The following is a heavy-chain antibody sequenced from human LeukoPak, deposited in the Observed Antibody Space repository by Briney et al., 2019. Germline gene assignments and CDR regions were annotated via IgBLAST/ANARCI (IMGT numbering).Heavy chain of an antibody. CDR1: GGPISSGDYY. Sequence: SETLSLPCTVSGGPISSGDYYWSWIRQHPGKVLEWFGNIYYSGSTYYNPSLKSRVTISEDTSKRQFSLKLSSVTAADTAVYYCAREGYDSSYYYCLDYWGQGTLVTVSS. V-gene: IGHV4-31*03. CDR3: AREGYDSSYYYCLDY. D-gene: IGHD3-22*01. CDR2: IYYSGST. J-gene: IGHJ4*02.